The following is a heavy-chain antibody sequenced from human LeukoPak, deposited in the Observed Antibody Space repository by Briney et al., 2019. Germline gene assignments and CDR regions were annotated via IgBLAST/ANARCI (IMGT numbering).Heavy chain of an antibody. CDR3: AKDDGASPPDAFDI. J-gene: IGHJ3*02. V-gene: IGHV3-23*01. Sequence: GGSLRLSCAASGFTFSSYAMSWVRQAPGKGLEWVSTISYSGGRTDYADSVKGRFAISRDSSKNTLYLQMNGLRGDDTAIYYCAKDDGASPPDAFDIWGQGTLVSVSS. CDR1: GFTFSSYA. CDR2: ISYSGGRT. D-gene: IGHD4-17*01.